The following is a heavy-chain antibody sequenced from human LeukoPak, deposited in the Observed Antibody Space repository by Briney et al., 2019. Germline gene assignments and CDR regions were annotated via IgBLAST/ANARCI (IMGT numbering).Heavy chain of an antibody. CDR2: IKSKTDGGTT. V-gene: IGHV3-15*01. Sequence: PGGSLRLPCAASGFTFSNAWMNWVRQAPGKGLEWVGRIKSKTDGGTTDYAAPVKGRFTISTDDSKNTLYLQMNGLKTEDTAVYNCTTGQVVDYDASGYSALDYWGQGTLVTVSS. CDR1: GFTFSNAW. D-gene: IGHD3-22*01. CDR3: TTGQVVDYDASGYSALDY. J-gene: IGHJ4*02.